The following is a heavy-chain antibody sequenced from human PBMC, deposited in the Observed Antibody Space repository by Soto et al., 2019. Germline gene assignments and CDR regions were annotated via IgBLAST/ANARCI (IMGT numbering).Heavy chain of an antibody. D-gene: IGHD3-22*01. CDR1: GGSISSYY. V-gene: IGHV4-59*01. Sequence: SETLSLTCTVSGGSISSYYWSWIRQPPGKGLEWIGYIYYSGSTNYNPSLKSRVTISVDTSKNQFSLKLSSVTAADTAVYYCAREDSSGYLFDYWGQGTLVTLSS. CDR2: IYYSGST. J-gene: IGHJ4*02. CDR3: AREDSSGYLFDY.